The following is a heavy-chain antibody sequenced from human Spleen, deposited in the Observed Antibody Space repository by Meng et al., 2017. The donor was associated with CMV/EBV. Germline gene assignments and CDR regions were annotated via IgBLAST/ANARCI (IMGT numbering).Heavy chain of an antibody. CDR1: GYSFPSYW. D-gene: IGHD3-16*01. J-gene: IGHJ4*02. CDR3: ARQGGLTLVDY. CDR2: IYPGDSDT. V-gene: IGHV5-51*01. Sequence: GESLKISCKGSGYSFPSYWIVWVRQMPGKGLEWMGIIYPGDSDTRYSPSFQGQVTISVDKSITTAYLQWNSLKASDTAMYYCARQGGLTLVDYWGQGTLVTVSS.